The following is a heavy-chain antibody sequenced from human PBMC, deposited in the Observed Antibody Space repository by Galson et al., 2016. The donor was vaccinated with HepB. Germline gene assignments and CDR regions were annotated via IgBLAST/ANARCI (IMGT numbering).Heavy chain of an antibody. Sequence: SLRLSCAASGFSFSTYWMHWVRQAPGKGLMWVSRIKSDGSRTTYADSVKGRFTISRASAKNTLYPQMNSLRVEDTAVYSCGSDPGSSIPVAGTGWGLGTLVTVSS. CDR3: GSDPGSSIPVAGTG. CDR1: GFSFSTYW. D-gene: IGHD6-19*01. V-gene: IGHV3-74*01. CDR2: IKSDGSRT. J-gene: IGHJ4*02.